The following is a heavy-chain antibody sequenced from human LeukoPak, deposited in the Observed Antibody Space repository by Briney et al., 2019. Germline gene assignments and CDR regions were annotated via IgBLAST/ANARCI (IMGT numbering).Heavy chain of an antibody. Sequence: GGSLRLSCAASGLTVSSNYMSWVRQAPGKGLEWVSVIYSGGSTYYADSVKGRFTISRDNSKNTLYLQMNSLRAEDTAVYYCASSSDFWSGPGAFDIWGQGTMVTVSS. CDR2: IYSGGST. V-gene: IGHV3-66*01. CDR1: GLTVSSNY. D-gene: IGHD3-3*01. J-gene: IGHJ3*02. CDR3: ASSSDFWSGPGAFDI.